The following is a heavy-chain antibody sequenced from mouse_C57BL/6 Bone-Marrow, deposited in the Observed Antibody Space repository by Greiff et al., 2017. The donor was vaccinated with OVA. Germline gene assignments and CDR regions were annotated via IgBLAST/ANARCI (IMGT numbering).Heavy chain of an antibody. CDR1: GYTFTSYG. J-gene: IGHJ3*01. D-gene: IGHD2-3*01. V-gene: IGHV1-81*01. Sequence: QVQLKESGAELARPGASVKLSCKASGYTFTSYGISWVKQRTGQGLEWIGEIYPRSGNTYYNEKFKGKATLTADKSSSTAYMELRSLTSEDAAVYFCARDGRRWFAYWGQGTLVTVSA. CDR2: IYPRSGNT. CDR3: ARDGRRWFAY.